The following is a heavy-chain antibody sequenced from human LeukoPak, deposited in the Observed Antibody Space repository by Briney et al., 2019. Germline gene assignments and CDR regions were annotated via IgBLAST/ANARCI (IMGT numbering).Heavy chain of an antibody. CDR3: ARGFSSGWYGRPGVYFDY. Sequence: SETLSLTCAVYGGSFSGYYWGWIRQPPGKGLEWIGSIHYSGSTYYNPSLKSRVTISVDTSKNQFSLKLSSVTAADTAVYYCARGFSSGWYGRPGVYFDYWGQGTLVTVSS. CDR1: GGSFSGYY. J-gene: IGHJ4*02. CDR2: IHYSGST. V-gene: IGHV4-34*01. D-gene: IGHD6-19*01.